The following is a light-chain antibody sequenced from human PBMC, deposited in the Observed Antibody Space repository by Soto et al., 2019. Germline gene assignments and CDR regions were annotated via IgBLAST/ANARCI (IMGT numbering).Light chain of an antibody. CDR3: SSYSRTTTLVV. J-gene: IGLJ2*01. CDR2: DII. Sequence: QSALTQPASVSGSPGQSITISCTGTSSDIGAFTSVSWYQQHPGKAPKLIIYDIIHRPSGVSDRFSGSKSVNTASLTVSGLQPEDEANYSCSSYSRTTTLVVFGGGTKLT. CDR1: SSDIGAFTS. V-gene: IGLV2-14*03.